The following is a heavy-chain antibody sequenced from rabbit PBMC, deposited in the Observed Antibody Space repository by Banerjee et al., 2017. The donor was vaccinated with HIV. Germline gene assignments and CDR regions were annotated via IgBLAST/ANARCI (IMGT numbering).Heavy chain of an antibody. D-gene: IGHD4-1*01. J-gene: IGHJ4*01. CDR1: GIDFSSYNY. CDR2: IYVGTGST. V-gene: IGHV1S45*01. Sequence: QEQLKESGGGLVQPGGSLKLSCTASGIDFSSYNYMCWVRQAPGKGLEWIACIYVGTGSTYYASWATGRFTISKTSSTTVALQMTSLTAADTAIYFCARDTNGWGDHFNLWGPGTLVTVS. CDR3: ARDTNGWGDHFNL.